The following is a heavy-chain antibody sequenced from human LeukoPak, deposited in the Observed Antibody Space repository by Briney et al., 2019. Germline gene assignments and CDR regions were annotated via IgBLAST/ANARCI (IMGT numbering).Heavy chain of an antibody. Sequence: SQTLSLTCTVSGGSISSGSYYWSWIRQPAGKGLEWIGRIYTSGSTNYNPSLKSRATISVDTSKNQFSLKLNSVTAADTAVYYCARSRGYSGFVYWGQGTLVPVSS. D-gene: IGHD5-12*01. J-gene: IGHJ4*02. CDR2: IYTSGST. CDR3: ARSRGYSGFVY. V-gene: IGHV4-61*02. CDR1: GGSISSGSYY.